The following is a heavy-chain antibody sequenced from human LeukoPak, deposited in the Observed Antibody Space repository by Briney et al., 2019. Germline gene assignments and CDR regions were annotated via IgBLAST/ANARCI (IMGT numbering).Heavy chain of an antibody. CDR2: IWYDGSEK. CDR3: ANDNAYSSSWYYLYYMDV. Sequence: GGSLRLSCAASGFTFSAYGMHWVRQAPGKGLEWVAVIWYDGSEKYYADSVKGRFTISRDNSKNTLFLQMNSLRADDTAVYYCANDNAYSSSWYYLYYMDVWGKGTTVTVSS. V-gene: IGHV3-33*06. J-gene: IGHJ6*03. CDR1: GFTFSAYG. D-gene: IGHD6-13*01.